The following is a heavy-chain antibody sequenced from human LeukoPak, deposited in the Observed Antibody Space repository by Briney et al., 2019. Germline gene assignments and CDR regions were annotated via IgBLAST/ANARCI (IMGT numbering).Heavy chain of an antibody. V-gene: IGHV4-34*01. CDR1: GGSFSGYY. CDR3: ARGRRIQLWSRPDYYMDV. D-gene: IGHD5-18*01. J-gene: IGHJ6*03. CDR2: INHSGST. Sequence: PSETVSLTCAVYGGSFSGYYWSWIRQPPGKGLEWIGEINHSGSTNYNPSPKSRVTISVDTSKNQFSLKLSSVTAADTAVYYCARGRRIQLWSRPDYYMDVWGKGTTVTVSS.